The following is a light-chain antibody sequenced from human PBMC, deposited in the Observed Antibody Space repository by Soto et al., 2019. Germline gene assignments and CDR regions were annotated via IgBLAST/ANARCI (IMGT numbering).Light chain of an antibody. CDR1: QSISSW. Sequence: DIQMTQSPSTLSASVGDRVTITCRASQSISSWLAWYQQKPGKAPKLLIYKASSLESGVPSRLSGSGSGTEFTLTISSMQPYDFATYYCQQYSTYRTFGQGTKVDIK. CDR2: KAS. J-gene: IGKJ1*01. V-gene: IGKV1-5*03. CDR3: QQYSTYRT.